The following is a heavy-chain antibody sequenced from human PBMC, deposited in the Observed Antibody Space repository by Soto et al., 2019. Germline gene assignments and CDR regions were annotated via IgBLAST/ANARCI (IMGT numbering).Heavy chain of an antibody. Sequence: ASVKVSCKTSGYTFTSYGISWVRQAPGQGLEWMGWISAYNGNTNYAQKLQGRVTMTTDTSTSTAYMELRSLRSDDTAVYYCARDLVVVAQRYNWFDPWGQGTLVTVSS. V-gene: IGHV1-18*01. CDR3: ARDLVVVAQRYNWFDP. D-gene: IGHD2-15*01. CDR1: GYTFTSYG. J-gene: IGHJ5*02. CDR2: ISAYNGNT.